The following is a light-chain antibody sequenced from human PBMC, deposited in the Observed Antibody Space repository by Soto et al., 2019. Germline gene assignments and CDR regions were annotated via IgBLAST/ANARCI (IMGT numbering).Light chain of an antibody. CDR3: CSCVSGSPFDVL. V-gene: IGLV2-23*01. J-gene: IGLJ3*02. Sequence: QSALTQPASVSGSPGQSITISCTGTSSDVGSYNLVSWYQQHPGKAPKLMIYEGSKRPSGVSNRFSGSKSGNTASLTISGLQAEDEADYYCCSCVSGSPFDVLFGGGTKVTVL. CDR2: EGS. CDR1: SSDVGSYNL.